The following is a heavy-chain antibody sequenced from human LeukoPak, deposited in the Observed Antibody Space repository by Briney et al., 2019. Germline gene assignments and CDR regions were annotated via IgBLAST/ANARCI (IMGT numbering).Heavy chain of an antibody. Sequence: GESLKISCKGSGCSFTSYWIGWVRQMPGKGLEWMGIIYPGDSDTRYSPSFQGQVTISADKSISTAYLQWSSLKASDTAMYYCARTRSRGATTHDAFDIWGQETMVTVSS. V-gene: IGHV5-51*01. J-gene: IGHJ3*02. D-gene: IGHD1-26*01. CDR1: GCSFTSYW. CDR3: ARTRSRGATTHDAFDI. CDR2: IYPGDSDT.